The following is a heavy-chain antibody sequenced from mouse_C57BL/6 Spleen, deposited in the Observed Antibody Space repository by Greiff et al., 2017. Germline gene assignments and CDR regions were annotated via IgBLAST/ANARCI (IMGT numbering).Heavy chain of an antibody. CDR1: GYTFTSYW. V-gene: IGHV1-52*01. Sequence: QVQLQQPGAELVRPGSSVKLSCKASGYTFTSYWMHWVKQRPIQGLEWIGNIDPSDSETHYNQKFKDKATLTVDKSSSTAYMQLSSLTSEDSAVYYCARWDTTGEPYFDYGGQGTTLTVSS. CDR2: IDPSDSET. CDR3: ARWDTTGEPYFDY. J-gene: IGHJ2*01. D-gene: IGHD1-1*01.